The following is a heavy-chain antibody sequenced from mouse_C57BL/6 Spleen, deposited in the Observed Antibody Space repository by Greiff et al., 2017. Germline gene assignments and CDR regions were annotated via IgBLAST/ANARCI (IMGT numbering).Heavy chain of an antibody. CDR3: ARGDYYGSSGFDY. V-gene: IGHV1-26*01. Sequence: VQLQQSGPELVKPGASVKISCKASGYTFTDYYMNWVKQSHGKSLEWIGEINPNNGGTSYNQKFKGKATLTVDKSSSTAYMELRSLTSEDSAVYYCARGDYYGSSGFDYWGQGTTLTVSS. D-gene: IGHD1-1*01. CDR1: GYTFTDYY. CDR2: INPNNGGT. J-gene: IGHJ2*01.